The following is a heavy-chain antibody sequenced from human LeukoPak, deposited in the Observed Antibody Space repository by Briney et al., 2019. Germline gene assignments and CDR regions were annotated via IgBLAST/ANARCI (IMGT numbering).Heavy chain of an antibody. V-gene: IGHV3-13*04. D-gene: IGHD2-15*01. CDR3: TRGSPATL. Sequence: GGSLRLSCAASGXAFSSIDMHWVRQATGKGLEWVSVIGAAGETYYAASVKGRFTISRENGKNALYLQMNSLRVGDTAVYYCTRGSPATLWGQGTMVTVSS. CDR2: IGAAGET. J-gene: IGHJ3*01. CDR1: GXAFSSID.